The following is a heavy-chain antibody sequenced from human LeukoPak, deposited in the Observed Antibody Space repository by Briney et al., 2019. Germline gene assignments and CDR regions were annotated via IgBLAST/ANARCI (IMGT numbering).Heavy chain of an antibody. CDR1: GYTFTSYY. Sequence: PRASVKVSCKASGYTFTSYYMHWVRQAPGQGLEWMGIINPSGGSTSYAQKFQGRVTMTRDMSTSTVYMELRSLRSDDTAVYYCARTYDYYDSSGYLDYWGQGTLVTVSS. CDR2: INPSGGST. V-gene: IGHV1-46*01. D-gene: IGHD3-22*01. J-gene: IGHJ4*02. CDR3: ARTYDYYDSSGYLDY.